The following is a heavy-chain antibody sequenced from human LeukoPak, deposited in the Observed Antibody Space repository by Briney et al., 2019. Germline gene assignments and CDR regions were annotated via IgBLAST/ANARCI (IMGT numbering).Heavy chain of an antibody. V-gene: IGHV4-61*01. CDR2: MSPSGTT. D-gene: IGHD6-13*01. CDR1: GDSVSSGNYY. J-gene: IGHJ4*02. CDR3: ARGAGYSSSNDY. Sequence: PSETLSLTCTVSGDSVSSGNYYLSWIRQPPGTGLDWITYMSPSGTTKYNPSLKSRVTTSVDTSRTQFSLRLSSVTAADTAVYYCARGAGYSSSNDYWGQGTLVTVSS.